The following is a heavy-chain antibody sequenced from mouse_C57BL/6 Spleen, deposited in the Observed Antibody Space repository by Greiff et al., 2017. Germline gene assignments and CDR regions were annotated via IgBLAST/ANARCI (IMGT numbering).Heavy chain of an antibody. J-gene: IGHJ1*03. V-gene: IGHV1-22*01. CDR2: INPNNGGT. Sequence: EVKLMESGPELVKPGASVKMSCKASGYTFTDYNMHWVKQSPGKRLEWIGYINPNNGGTSYNQKFKGKATLTVNTSSNTAYMELRSLTSEDSAVYYCARYGVDCDSSYWYFDVWGTGTTVTVSS. CDR1: GYTFTDYN. CDR3: ARYGVDCDSSYWYFDV. D-gene: IGHD1-1*01.